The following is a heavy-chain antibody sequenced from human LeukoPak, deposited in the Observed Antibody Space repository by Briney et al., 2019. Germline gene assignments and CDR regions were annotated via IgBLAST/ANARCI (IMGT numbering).Heavy chain of an antibody. V-gene: IGHV3-21*01. CDR2: ISSSNSNI. CDR3: ASPPQLRYFDGLSDAFDI. J-gene: IGHJ3*02. CDR1: GFTFSSYS. D-gene: IGHD3-9*01. Sequence: GGSLSLSCAASGFTFSSYSMNWVRQAPGEGVEWVSSISSSNSNIYYADSEKGRFTLSRDNPKTSLYLQMNSLRAEDTAVYYCASPPQLRYFDGLSDAFDIWGQGTMVTVSS.